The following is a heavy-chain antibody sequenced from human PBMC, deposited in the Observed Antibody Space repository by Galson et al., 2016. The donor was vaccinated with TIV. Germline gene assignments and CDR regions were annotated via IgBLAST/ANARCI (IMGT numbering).Heavy chain of an antibody. CDR3: AKMDSSGFDYVRRFDF. CDR1: GFTFSSFA. J-gene: IGHJ4*02. Sequence: SLRLSCAASGFTFSSFAVSWVRQAPGKGLEWVSRISAGGGRTGYTDSEEGRFTISRDNPKNTLYLQMRSLRADDTAVYFCAKMDSSGFDYVRRFDFWGQGTLATVSS. D-gene: IGHD3-22*01. V-gene: IGHV3-23*01. CDR2: ISAGGGRT.